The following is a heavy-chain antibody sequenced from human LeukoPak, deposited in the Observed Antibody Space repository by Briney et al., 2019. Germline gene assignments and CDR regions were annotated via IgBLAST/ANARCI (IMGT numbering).Heavy chain of an antibody. CDR1: GFTFNNYA. Sequence: GGSLRLSCAASGFTFNNYAMSWVRQAPGKGLEWVSSISSSSSYIYYADSVKGRFTISRDNAKNSLYLQMNSLGAEDTAVYYCARVTVATVTTNEFDYWGQGTLVTVSS. CDR2: ISSSSSYI. CDR3: ARVTVATVTTNEFDY. D-gene: IGHD4-17*01. V-gene: IGHV3-21*01. J-gene: IGHJ4*02.